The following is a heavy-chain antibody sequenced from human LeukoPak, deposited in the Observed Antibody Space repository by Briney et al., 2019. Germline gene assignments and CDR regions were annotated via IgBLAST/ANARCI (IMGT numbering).Heavy chain of an antibody. Sequence: GGSLRLSCAASGFTFSSNYMSWVRQAPGKGLEWVSVIYSGGSTYYSDCVMGRFTISRDNSKNTLYLQMNSLRAEDTAVYYCAVAQPAVSYYFDYWGQGTLVTVSS. CDR1: GFTFSSNY. D-gene: IGHD5-12*01. CDR3: AVAQPAVSYYFDY. CDR2: IYSGGST. V-gene: IGHV3-66*02. J-gene: IGHJ4*02.